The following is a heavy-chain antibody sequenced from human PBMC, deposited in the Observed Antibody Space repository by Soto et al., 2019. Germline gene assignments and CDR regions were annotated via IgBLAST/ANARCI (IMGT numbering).Heavy chain of an antibody. CDR2: ISGSGGSN. J-gene: IGHJ3*02. D-gene: IGHD2-15*01. CDR1: GFTFSSYA. Sequence: EVQLLESGGGLVPPGGSLRLSCAASGFTFSSYAMSWVRQAPGKGLERVSAISGSGGSNYYADSVTGRFTISRDNSTNTLYRQVNSLRAEDTAVYYCAKDDIVVVVAVSDAWDIWGQGTMVTVSS. CDR3: AKDDIVVVVAVSDAWDI. V-gene: IGHV3-23*01.